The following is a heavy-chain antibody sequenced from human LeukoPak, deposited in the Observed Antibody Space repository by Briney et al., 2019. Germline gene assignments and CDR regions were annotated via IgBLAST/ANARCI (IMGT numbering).Heavy chain of an antibody. Sequence: PGRSLRLSCAASGFTFSSYAMHWVRQAPGKGLEWVAVISYDGSNKYYAGSVKGRFTISRDNSKNTLYLQMNSLRAEDTAVYYCARDKGGWDSSALGAFDIWGQGTMVTVSS. CDR2: ISYDGSNK. J-gene: IGHJ3*02. V-gene: IGHV3-30-3*01. CDR1: GFTFSSYA. CDR3: ARDKGGWDSSALGAFDI. D-gene: IGHD3-22*01.